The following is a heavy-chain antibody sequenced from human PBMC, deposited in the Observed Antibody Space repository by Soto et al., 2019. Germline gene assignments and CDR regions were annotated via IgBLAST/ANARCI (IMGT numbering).Heavy chain of an antibody. CDR1: GGTFSTSS. J-gene: IGHJ3*02. CDR2: IIPLSDKP. CDR3: ASDPTSINFLVGGHRPDAIDI. V-gene: IGHV1-69*06. D-gene: IGHD2-15*01. Sequence: SVKVSCKASGGTFSTSSFSWVRQAPGQGFEWLGGIIPLSDKPTYAQKFQGRVTITADKSSSTVYMELSSLSSEDTAVYYCASDPTSINFLVGGHRPDAIDIWGQAKLVTVSS.